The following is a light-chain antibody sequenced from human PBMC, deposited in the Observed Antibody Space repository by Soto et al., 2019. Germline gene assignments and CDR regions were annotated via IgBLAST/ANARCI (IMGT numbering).Light chain of an antibody. J-gene: IGKJ1*01. CDR3: QQYHSYPWT. CDR2: DVS. Sequence: DIQMTQSPSTLSASVRERVTITCLASQSISSWLAWYQQKPGKAPNLLIFDVSTLQSGVSSRFSGSGSGTEFTLTISSLQPDDFATYYCQQYHSYPWTFGQGTKVDIK. V-gene: IGKV1-5*01. CDR1: QSISSW.